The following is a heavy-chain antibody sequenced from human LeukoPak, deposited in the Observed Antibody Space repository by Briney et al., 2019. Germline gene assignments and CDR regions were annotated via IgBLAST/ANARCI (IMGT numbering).Heavy chain of an antibody. V-gene: IGHV1-46*01. J-gene: IGHJ4*02. D-gene: IGHD3-22*01. Sequence: ASVKVSCKASGYTFTSYYMHWVRQAPGQGLEWMGIINPSGGSTSYAQKFQGRVTMTRDTSTSTVYMELSSLRSEDTAVYYCARDGGASSGYYSQFDYWGQGTLVTVSS. CDR2: INPSGGST. CDR3: ARDGGASSGYYSQFDY. CDR1: GYTFTSYY.